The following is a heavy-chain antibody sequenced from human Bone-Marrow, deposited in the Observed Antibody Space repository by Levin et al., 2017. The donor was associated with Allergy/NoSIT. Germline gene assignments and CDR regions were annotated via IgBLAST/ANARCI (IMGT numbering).Heavy chain of an antibody. CDR3: TRDRGEWGQFYFDY. CDR2: ISYDGGHK. Sequence: GGSLRLSCAASGFTFSAFGMHWVRQAPGRGLEWVAVISYDGGHKFYADSVKGRFTISSDNSKNTHYLQMNSLRAEDTAVYYCTRDRGEWGQFYFDYWGQGILVTVSS. V-gene: IGHV3-33*01. D-gene: IGHD1-26*01. CDR1: GFTFSAFG. J-gene: IGHJ4*02.